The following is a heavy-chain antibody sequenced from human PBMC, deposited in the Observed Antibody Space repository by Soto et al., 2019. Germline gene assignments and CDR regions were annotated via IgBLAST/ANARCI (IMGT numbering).Heavy chain of an antibody. Sequence: SETLSLTCTVSGGSISSSSYYWAWIRQPPGKGLEWIGNMYYSGSTYYNPSLKSRVTMSVDTSKNQFSLKLSSVTAADTSVYYCARIVVIPAAPDYYNYYGVDVWGQGTTVTSP. CDR2: MYYSGST. D-gene: IGHD2-2*01. J-gene: IGHJ6*02. V-gene: IGHV4-39*01. CDR1: GGSISSSSYY. CDR3: ARIVVIPAAPDYYNYYGVDV.